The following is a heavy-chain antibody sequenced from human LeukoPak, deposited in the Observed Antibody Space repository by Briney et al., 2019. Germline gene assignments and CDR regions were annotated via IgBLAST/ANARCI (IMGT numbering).Heavy chain of an antibody. J-gene: IGHJ5*02. D-gene: IGHD3-22*01. CDR2: INTNTGNP. CDR1: GYTFTSYA. V-gene: IGHV7-4-1*02. CDR3: AREMNLDYYDSSDNWFDP. Sequence: ASVKVSCKASGYTFTSYAMNWVRQAPGQGLEWMGWINTNTGNPTYAQGFTGRFVFSLDTSVSTAYLQISSLKAEDTAVYYCAREMNLDYYDSSDNWFDPWGQGTLVTVSS.